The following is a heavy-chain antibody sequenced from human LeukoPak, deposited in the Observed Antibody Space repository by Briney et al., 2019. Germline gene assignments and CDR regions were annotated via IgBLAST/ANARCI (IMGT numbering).Heavy chain of an antibody. J-gene: IGHJ5*02. CDR3: ARSSSSWPNWFDP. D-gene: IGHD6-13*01. CDR2: IYSGGST. Sequence: QTGGSLRLSCAASGFTVSSNYMSWVRQAPGKGLEWVSVIYSGGSTYYADSVKGRFTISRDNSKNTLYLQMNSLRAEDTAVYYCARSSSSWPNWFDPWGQGTLVTVSS. CDR1: GFTVSSNY. V-gene: IGHV3-53*01.